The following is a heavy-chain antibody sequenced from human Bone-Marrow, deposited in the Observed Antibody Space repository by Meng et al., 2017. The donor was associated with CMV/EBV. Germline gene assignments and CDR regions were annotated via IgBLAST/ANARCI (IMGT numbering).Heavy chain of an antibody. V-gene: IGHV5-51*01. CDR3: ARGCSPHRCGGDRDNYDSDGYPPAYDY. Sequence: GESLKISCKGSEYIFANYWIAWVRQMPGKGLEWMGIISPADSHTTYSPSFEGQVTISADKSIGTAYLQWSSLKASDTAMYYCARGCSPHRCGGDRDNYDSDGYPPAYDYWGQGTTVTVSS. CDR1: EYIFANYW. D-gene: IGHD2-21*01. J-gene: IGHJ4*02. CDR2: ISPADSHT.